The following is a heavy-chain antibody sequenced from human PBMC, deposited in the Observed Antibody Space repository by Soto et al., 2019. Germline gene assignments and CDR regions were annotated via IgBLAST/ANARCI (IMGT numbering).Heavy chain of an antibody. Sequence: GGSLRLSCAASGFTFSSYAMSWVRQAPGKGLEWVSAISGSGGSTYYADSVKGRFTISRDNSKNTLYLQMNSLRAEDTAVYYCAKKPRGYCSSTSCYGGYYYYMDVWGKGTTVTVSS. V-gene: IGHV3-23*01. D-gene: IGHD2-2*03. CDR2: ISGSGGST. J-gene: IGHJ6*03. CDR1: GFTFSSYA. CDR3: AKKPRGYCSSTSCYGGYYYYMDV.